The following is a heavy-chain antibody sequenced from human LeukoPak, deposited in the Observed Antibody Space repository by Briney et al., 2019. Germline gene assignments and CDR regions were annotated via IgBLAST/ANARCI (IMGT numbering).Heavy chain of an antibody. Sequence: SETLSLTCTVSSGSLNTRKYFGGWIRQPPAKVLEWIGNIFYRGGTYYSPSLKSRVTISLDTSRNQFSLNLNSVTAADTAVYYCAKSNGYGLVDIWGQGTMVTVSS. V-gene: IGHV4-39*07. J-gene: IGHJ3*02. D-gene: IGHD3-10*01. CDR2: IFYRGGT. CDR3: AKSNGYGLVDI. CDR1: SGSLNTRKYF.